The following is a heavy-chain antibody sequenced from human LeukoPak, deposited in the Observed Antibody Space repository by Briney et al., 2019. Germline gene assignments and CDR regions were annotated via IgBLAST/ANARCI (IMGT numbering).Heavy chain of an antibody. CDR2: ISYDGSNK. CDR1: GFTFSSYA. V-gene: IGHV3-30*04. D-gene: IGHD3-10*01. J-gene: IGHJ4*02. Sequence: GRSLRLSCAASGFTFSSYAMHWVRQAPGKGLEWVAVISYDGSNKYYADSVKGRFTISRDNSKNTLYLQMNSLRAEDTAVYYCARGDITMVRGVIYYWGQGTLVTVSS. CDR3: ARGDITMVRGVIYY.